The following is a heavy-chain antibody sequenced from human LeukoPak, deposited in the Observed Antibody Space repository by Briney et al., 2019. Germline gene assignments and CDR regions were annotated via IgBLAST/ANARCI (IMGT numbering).Heavy chain of an antibody. CDR1: GGSISSYY. V-gene: IGHV4-4*09. J-gene: IGHJ5*02. CDR3: ARLDPGRFLEWLFNQNWFDP. Sequence: SETLSLTCTVSGGSISSYYWSWIRQPPGKGLEWIGYIYTSGSTNYNPSLKSRVTISVDTSKNQFSLKLSSVTAADTAVYYCARLDPGRFLEWLFNQNWFDPWGQGTLVTVSS. CDR2: IYTSGST. D-gene: IGHD3-3*01.